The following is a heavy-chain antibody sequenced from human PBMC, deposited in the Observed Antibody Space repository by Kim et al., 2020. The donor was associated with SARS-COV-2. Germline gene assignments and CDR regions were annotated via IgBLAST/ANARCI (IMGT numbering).Heavy chain of an antibody. J-gene: IGHJ6*02. V-gene: IGHV3-66*01. Sequence: GGSLRLSCAASGFTVSSNYMSWVRQAPGKGLEWVSVIYSGGSTYYADSVKGRFTISRDNSKNTLYLQMNSLRAEDTAVYYCARDMRYFDWLESAGNYYYGMDVWGQGTTVTVSS. CDR3: ARDMRYFDWLESAGNYYYGMDV. CDR2: IYSGGST. CDR1: GFTVSSNY. D-gene: IGHD3-9*01.